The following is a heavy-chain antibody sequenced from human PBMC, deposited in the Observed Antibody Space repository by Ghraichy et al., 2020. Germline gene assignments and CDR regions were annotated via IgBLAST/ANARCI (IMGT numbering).Heavy chain of an antibody. Sequence: GESLNISCAASGFTVSSNYMSWVRQAPGKGLEWVSVIYSGGSTYYADSVKGRFTISRDNSKNTLYLQMNSLRAEDTAVYYCARPRGDSSSWYFGYWGQGTLVTVSS. CDR2: IYSGGST. D-gene: IGHD6-13*01. V-gene: IGHV3-53*01. CDR3: ARPRGDSSSWYFGY. CDR1: GFTVSSNY. J-gene: IGHJ4*02.